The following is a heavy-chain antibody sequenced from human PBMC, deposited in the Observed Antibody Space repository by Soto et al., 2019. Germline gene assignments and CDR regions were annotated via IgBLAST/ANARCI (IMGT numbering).Heavy chain of an antibody. V-gene: IGHV4-30-4*01. CDR2: IYYSGST. CDR1: GGSISSGDYY. D-gene: IGHD3-16*01. Sequence: QVQLQESGPGLVKPSQTLSLTCTVSGGSISSGDYYWSWIRQPPGKGLEWIGYIYYSGSTYYNPSLKXRITXSXHTSKTQFSLKLSSVTAADTAVYSCARGDYDNWFDPWGQGTLVTVSS. CDR3: ARGDYDNWFDP. J-gene: IGHJ5*02.